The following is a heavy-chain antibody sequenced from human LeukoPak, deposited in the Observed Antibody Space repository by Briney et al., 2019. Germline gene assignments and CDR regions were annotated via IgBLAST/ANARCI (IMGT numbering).Heavy chain of an antibody. Sequence: GGSRRLSCAASGFTFSSYGTSWVRQAPGKGLEWVSAISGSGGSTYYADSVKGRFTISRDNSKNTLYLQMNSLRAEDTAVYYCAKDFDAFYGSGSYYINGGGYYFDYWGQGTLVTVSS. V-gene: IGHV3-23*01. CDR3: AKDFDAFYGSGSYYINGGGYYFDY. D-gene: IGHD3-10*01. CDR2: ISGSGGST. CDR1: GFTFSSYG. J-gene: IGHJ4*02.